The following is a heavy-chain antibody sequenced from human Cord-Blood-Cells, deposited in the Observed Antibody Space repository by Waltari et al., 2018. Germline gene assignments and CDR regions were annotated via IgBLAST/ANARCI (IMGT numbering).Heavy chain of an antibody. V-gene: IGHV4-39*01. Sequence: QLQLQESGPGLVKPSETLSLTCTVSGGSISSGSYYWGWIRPPPGKGLEWIGSIYYSGSTYYNPSLKSRVTISVDTSKNQFSLKLSSVTAADTAVYYCARSRGYSYGDAFDIWGQGTMVTVSS. CDR1: GGSISSGSYY. J-gene: IGHJ3*02. CDR2: IYYSGST. D-gene: IGHD5-18*01. CDR3: ARSRGYSYGDAFDI.